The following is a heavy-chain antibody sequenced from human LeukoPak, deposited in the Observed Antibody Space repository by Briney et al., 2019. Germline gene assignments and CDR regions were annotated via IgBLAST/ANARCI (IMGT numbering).Heavy chain of an antibody. V-gene: IGHV3-43*02. CDR2: ISGDGGST. CDR1: GFTFDDYA. CDR3: AKGPAAGHYYYYYGMDV. J-gene: IGHJ6*02. Sequence: GGSLRLSCAASGFTFDDYAMHWVSQAPGKGLEWVSLISGDGGSTYYADSVKGRFTISRDNSKNSLYLQMNSLRTEDTALYYCAKGPAAGHYYYYYGMDVWGQGTTVTVSS. D-gene: IGHD6-13*01.